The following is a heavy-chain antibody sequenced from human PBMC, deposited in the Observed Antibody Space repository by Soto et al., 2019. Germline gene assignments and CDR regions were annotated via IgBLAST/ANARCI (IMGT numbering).Heavy chain of an antibody. CDR1: VGSVSSGGYS. V-gene: IGHV4-30-2*06. CDR3: ARDYYGMDV. Sequence: TLSVTCTVSVGSVSSGGYSWTWLRQSPGKGLEWIGYTYQSGSAFYNPSLKSRVTISVDRSKNQFSLNLTSVTAADTAVYYCARDYYGMDVWGQGTTVTVSS. CDR2: TYQSGSA. J-gene: IGHJ6*02.